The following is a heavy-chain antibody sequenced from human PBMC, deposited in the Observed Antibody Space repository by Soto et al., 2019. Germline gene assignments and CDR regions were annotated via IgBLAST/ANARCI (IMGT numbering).Heavy chain of an antibody. J-gene: IGHJ6*02. CDR1: GGSINSGDYY. Sequence: SETLSLTCTVSGGSINSGDYYWTWFRQPPGKVLDWIGNIFHSGITYYTPSLQSRVTISLDTSKNHFSLKLSSVTPADTAVYYCARDRYYGSGTYYNFYSGMDVWGQGTTVTVSS. CDR3: ARDRYYGSGTYYNFYSGMDV. D-gene: IGHD3-10*01. CDR2: IFHSGIT. V-gene: IGHV4-30-4*01.